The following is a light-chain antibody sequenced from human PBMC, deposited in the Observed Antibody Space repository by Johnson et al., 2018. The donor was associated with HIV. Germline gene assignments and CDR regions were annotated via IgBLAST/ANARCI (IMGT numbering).Light chain of an antibody. V-gene: IGLV1-51*02. CDR3: GTWDSSLSAYV. CDR2: ENN. CDR1: SSNLGNNY. J-gene: IGLJ1*01. Sequence: SVSAAPGQKVTISCSGSSSNLGNNYVSWYQQLPGTAPKLLIYENNKRPSGIPDRFSGSKSGTSATLGITGLQTGDEADYYCGTWDSSLSAYVFGTGTKVTVL.